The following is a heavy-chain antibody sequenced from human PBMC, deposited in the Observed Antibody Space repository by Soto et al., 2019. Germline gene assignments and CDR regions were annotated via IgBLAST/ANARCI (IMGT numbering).Heavy chain of an antibody. CDR2: INHSGST. CDR3: ARDKITGLFDY. Sequence: PSETLSLTWAVYGGSFSGYYWSWIRQPPGKGPEWIGEINHSGSTNYNPSLKSRVTISVDTSKNQFSLKLTSVTAADTAVYYCARDKITGLFDYWGQGTLVTVSS. J-gene: IGHJ4*02. V-gene: IGHV4-34*01. CDR1: GGSFSGYY. D-gene: IGHD2-8*02.